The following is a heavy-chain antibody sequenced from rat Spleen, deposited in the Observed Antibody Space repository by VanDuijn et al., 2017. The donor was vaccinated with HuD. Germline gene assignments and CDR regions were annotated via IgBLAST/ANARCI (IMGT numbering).Heavy chain of an antibody. V-gene: IGHV3-3*01. CDR2: INSAGNT. D-gene: IGHD1-4*01. Sequence: EVQLQESGPGLVKPSQSLSLTCSVTDHSITNGYRWNWIRKFPGNKLEWMGYINSAGNTLYNPSLKSRISITRDTSKNQFFLQVNSVTTEDTATYYCATAGTRISRFAYWGQGTLVTVSS. J-gene: IGHJ3*01. CDR3: ATAGTRISRFAY. CDR1: DHSITNGYR.